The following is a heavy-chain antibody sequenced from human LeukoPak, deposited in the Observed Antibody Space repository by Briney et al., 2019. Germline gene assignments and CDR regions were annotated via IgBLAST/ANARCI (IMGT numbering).Heavy chain of an antibody. J-gene: IGHJ3*02. CDR2: ISGSRDYI. CDR3: ARDYGAVAFPNAFDI. D-gene: IGHD6-19*01. CDR1: GFTFSGYN. V-gene: IGHV3-21*01. Sequence: GGSLRLSCTASGFTFSGYNMNWVRQAPGKGLEWVSSISGSRDYISYADSLKGRFTISRDNAKNSLYLQMNSLRDEDTAVYYCARDYGAVAFPNAFDIWGQGTVVTVSS.